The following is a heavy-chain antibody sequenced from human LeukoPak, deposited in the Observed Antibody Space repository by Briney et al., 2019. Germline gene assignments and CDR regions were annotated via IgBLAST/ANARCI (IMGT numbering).Heavy chain of an antibody. D-gene: IGHD5-18*01. Sequence: SETLSLTCTVSGYSISSGYYWGWIRQPPGKGLEWIGSIYHSGSTYYNPSLKSRVTISVDTSKNQFSLKLSSVTAADTAVYYCARGRGYSYAHDPWGQGTLVTVSS. CDR2: IYHSGST. J-gene: IGHJ5*02. CDR3: ARGRGYSYAHDP. V-gene: IGHV4-38-2*02. CDR1: GYSISSGYY.